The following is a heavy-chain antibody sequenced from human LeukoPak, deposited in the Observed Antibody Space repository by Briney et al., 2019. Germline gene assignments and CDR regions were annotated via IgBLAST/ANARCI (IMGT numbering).Heavy chain of an antibody. CDR3: ARDLLGMDV. CDR1: GFTFYTYS. V-gene: IGHV3-21*01. J-gene: IGHJ6*02. Sequence: KPGGSLRLSCAASGFTFYTYSMNWVRQAPGKGLEWVSSISSSSNYIYYADSVKGRFTISRNNAKNSLYLQMNSLRAEDTAVYYCARDLLGMDVWGQGTRSPSP. CDR2: ISSSSNYI.